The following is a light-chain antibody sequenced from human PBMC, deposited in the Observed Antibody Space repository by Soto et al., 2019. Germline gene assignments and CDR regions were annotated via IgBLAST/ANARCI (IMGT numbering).Light chain of an antibody. Sequence: DIQMTQSPSSLSASVGDRVTITCRASQSIRTYLNLYQQRPGKAPKLLIFSASSLQSGVPPRFSGSVSGTDFTLTISSLQPEDSATYYCQQGYSTLPYTFGQGTKLEI. CDR2: SAS. CDR1: QSIRTY. CDR3: QQGYSTLPYT. V-gene: IGKV1-39*01. J-gene: IGKJ2*01.